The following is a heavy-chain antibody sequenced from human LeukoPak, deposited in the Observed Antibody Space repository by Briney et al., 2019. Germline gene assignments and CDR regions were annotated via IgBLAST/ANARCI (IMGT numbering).Heavy chain of an antibody. V-gene: IGHV4-34*01. CDR3: GRGEYYYYYYYMDV. J-gene: IGHJ6*03. Sequence: PSETLSLTCAVYGGSFSGYYWSWIRQPPGKGLEWIGSIYYSGSTYYNPSLKSRVTISVDTSKNQFSLKLSSVTAADTAIYYCGRGEYYYYYYYMDVWGRGTTVTVSS. CDR2: IYYSGST. CDR1: GGSFSGYY. D-gene: IGHD2/OR15-2a*01.